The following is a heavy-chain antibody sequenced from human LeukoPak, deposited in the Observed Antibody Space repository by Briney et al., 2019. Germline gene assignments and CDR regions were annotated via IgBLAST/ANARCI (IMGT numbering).Heavy chain of an antibody. V-gene: IGHV4-59*01. D-gene: IGHD6-13*01. J-gene: IGHJ5*02. CDR3: ARLGSSSWYRTNWFDP. CDR1: GGSISSYY. CDR2: IYYSGST. Sequence: SETLSLTCTVSGGSISSYYWSWIRQPPGKGLEWIGYIYYSGSTNYNPSLKSRVTISVDTSKNQFSLKLSSVTAADTAVYYCARLGSSSWYRTNWFDPWGQGTLVTVSS.